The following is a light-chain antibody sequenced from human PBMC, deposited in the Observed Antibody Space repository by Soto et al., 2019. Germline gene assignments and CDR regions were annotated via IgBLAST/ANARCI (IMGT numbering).Light chain of an antibody. J-gene: IGLJ2*01. CDR3: SSYTSSSTYVV. CDR2: EVS. CDR1: SSDVGGYNY. V-gene: IGLV2-14*01. Sequence: QAVLTQPASVSGSPRQSITISCTGTSSDVGGYNYVSWYQQHPGKAPKLMIYEVSNRPSGVSNRFSGSKSGNTASLTISGLQAEDEADYYCSSYTSSSTYVVFGGGTQLTVL.